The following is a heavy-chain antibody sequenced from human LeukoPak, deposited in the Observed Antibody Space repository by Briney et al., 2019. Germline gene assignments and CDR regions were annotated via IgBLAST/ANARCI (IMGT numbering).Heavy chain of an antibody. CDR2: IYPADSDT. D-gene: IGHD4-17*01. J-gene: IGHJ1*01. CDR3: ARVYGRCIQH. Sequence: GESLKISCEGSGYTFTSYWIGWVRQMPGKGLEWMGSIYPADSDTRYSPSFQGQVTISADKSISTAYLQWSSLKASDTAMYFCARVYGRCIQHWGQGTLVIVSS. CDR1: GYTFTSYW. V-gene: IGHV5-51*01.